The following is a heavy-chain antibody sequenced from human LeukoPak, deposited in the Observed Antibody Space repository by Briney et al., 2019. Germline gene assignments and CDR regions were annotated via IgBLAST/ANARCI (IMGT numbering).Heavy chain of an antibody. CDR3: ANSANYGGNSGYFDY. Sequence: PSETLSLTCTVSGGPISSSSYYWGWIRQPPGKGLEWIGSMYYSGSTYYNPSLKSRVTISVDTSKNQFSLKLTSVTAADTAVYYCANSANYGGNSGYFDYWGQGTLVTVSS. CDR1: GGPISSSSYY. D-gene: IGHD4-23*01. V-gene: IGHV4-39*01. CDR2: MYYSGST. J-gene: IGHJ4*02.